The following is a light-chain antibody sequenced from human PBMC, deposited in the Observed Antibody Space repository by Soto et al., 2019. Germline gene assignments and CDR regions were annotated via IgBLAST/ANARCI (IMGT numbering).Light chain of an antibody. CDR1: NSNVGGGYD. CDR3: QSYDPTLNVL. J-gene: IGLJ2*01. V-gene: IGLV1-40*01. Sequence: QSVLTQPPSVSGAPGQTVTISCTGSNSNVGGGYDVHWYQQLPGSAPKLLIYANNNRPSGVPDRFSGSKSGTSASLAITGLQAEDEADYYCQSYDPTLNVLFGGGTKLTVL. CDR2: ANN.